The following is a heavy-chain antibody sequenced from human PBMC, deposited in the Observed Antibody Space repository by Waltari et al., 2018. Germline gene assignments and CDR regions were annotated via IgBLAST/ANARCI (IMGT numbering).Heavy chain of an antibody. J-gene: IGHJ5*02. Sequence: QVQLQESGPGLVKPSQTLSLTCTVSGGSISSGSYYWSWIRQPAGKGLEWIGYIYTSGSTNYNPSLKSRVTISVDTSKNQFSLKLSSVTAADTAVYYCAGRGYSGYDYGFDPWGQGTLVTVSS. CDR1: GGSISSGSYY. V-gene: IGHV4-61*09. CDR2: IYTSGST. D-gene: IGHD5-12*01. CDR3: AGRGYSGYDYGFDP.